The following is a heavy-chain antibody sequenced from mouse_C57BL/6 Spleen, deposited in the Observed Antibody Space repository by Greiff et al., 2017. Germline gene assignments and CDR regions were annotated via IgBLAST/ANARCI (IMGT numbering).Heavy chain of an antibody. J-gene: IGHJ2*01. V-gene: IGHV1-80*01. CDR1: GYAFSSYW. D-gene: IGHD2-1*01. CDR3: ASKGYGNYGDFDY. CDR2: IYPGDGDT. Sequence: QVHVKQSGAELVKPGASVKISCKASGYAFSSYWMNWVKQRPGKGLEWIGQIYPGDGDTNYNGKFKGKATLTADKSSSTAYMQLSSLTSEDSAVYFCASKGYGNYGDFDYWGQGTTLTVSS.